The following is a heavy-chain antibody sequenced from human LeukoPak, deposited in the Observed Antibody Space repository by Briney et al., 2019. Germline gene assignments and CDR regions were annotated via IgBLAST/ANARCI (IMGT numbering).Heavy chain of an antibody. V-gene: IGHV1-69*06. Sequence: GSSVKVSCKASGGTFSSYAISWVRQAPGQGLEWMGGIIPIFGTANYAQKFQGRVTITADKSTSTAYMELSSLRSEDTAVYYCAREGVRGVIYPRTLNWFDPWGQGTLVTVSS. CDR1: GGTFSSYA. D-gene: IGHD3-10*01. J-gene: IGHJ5*02. CDR3: AREGVRGVIYPRTLNWFDP. CDR2: IIPIFGTA.